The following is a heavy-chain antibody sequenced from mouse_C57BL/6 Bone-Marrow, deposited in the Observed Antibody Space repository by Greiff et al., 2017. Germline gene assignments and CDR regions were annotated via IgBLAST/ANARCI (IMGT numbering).Heavy chain of an antibody. CDR2: ISDGGSYT. CDR1: GFTFSSYA. CDR3: ARDGSPLYYFDY. J-gene: IGHJ2*01. V-gene: IGHV5-4*01. D-gene: IGHD2-2*01. Sequence: EVQLVESGGGLVKPGGSLKLSCAASGFTFSSYAMSWVRQTPEKRLEWVATISDGGSYTYYPDNVKGRFTISRDNAKNNLYLQMSHLKSEDTAMYYCARDGSPLYYFDYWGQGTTLTVSS.